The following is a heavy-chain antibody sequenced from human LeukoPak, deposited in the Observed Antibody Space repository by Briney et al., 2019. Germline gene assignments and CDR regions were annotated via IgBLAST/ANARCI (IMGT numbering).Heavy chain of an antibody. J-gene: IGHJ4*02. D-gene: IGHD4-17*01. V-gene: IGHV3-11*01. CDR2: ISSSGSTI. CDR1: GFTFSDYY. Sequence: PGGSLRLSCAASGFTFSDYYMSWIRQAPGKGLEWVSYISSSGSTIYYADSVKGRFTISRDNAKNSLYLQMNSLRAEDTAVYYCARAPFYGDFFFDYWGQGTLVTVSS. CDR3: ARAPFYGDFFFDY.